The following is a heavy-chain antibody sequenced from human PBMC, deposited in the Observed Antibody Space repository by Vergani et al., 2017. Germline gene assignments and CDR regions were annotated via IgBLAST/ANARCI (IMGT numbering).Heavy chain of an antibody. V-gene: IGHV3-33*01. CDR1: GFTFSSYG. Sequence: VQLVESGGGVVQPGRSLRLSCAASGFTFSSYGMHWVRQAPGKGLEWVAVIWYDGYNKYYADSVKGRFTISRDNSQNTLYLQMNSLRAEDTAVYYCARDINPGSYSTPDYWGQGTLVTVSS. D-gene: IGHD1-26*01. CDR3: ARDINPGSYSTPDY. J-gene: IGHJ4*02. CDR2: IWYDGYNK.